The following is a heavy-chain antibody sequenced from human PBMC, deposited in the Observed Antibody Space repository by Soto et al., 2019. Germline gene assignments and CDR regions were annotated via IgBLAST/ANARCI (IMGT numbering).Heavy chain of an antibody. CDR2: TYYWSKWYN. D-gene: IGHD3-22*01. V-gene: IGHV6-1*01. J-gene: IGHJ4*02. CDR1: GDSVSSNSAA. Sequence: PSQTLSLPCAISGDSVSSNSAAWNWIRQSPSRGLEWLGRTYYWSKWYNDYALSVKSRITINPDTSKNQFSLQLNSVTPEDTAVYYCARESRGTYYYDSSNYRYFDYWGQGTLVTVSS. CDR3: ARESRGTYYYDSSNYRYFDY.